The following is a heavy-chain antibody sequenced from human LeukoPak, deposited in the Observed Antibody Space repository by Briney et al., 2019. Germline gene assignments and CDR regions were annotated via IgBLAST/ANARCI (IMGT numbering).Heavy chain of an antibody. D-gene: IGHD2-21*02. CDR1: GGSIRSYY. J-gene: IGHJ4*02. CDR3: TRTKDVTAIDS. Sequence: PSETLSLTCTVSGGSIRSYYWSWIRQPPGKGLEWMGYIYYSGSTNYNPSLKSRVTISVDTSKSQLSLKLSSMTAADTAVYYCTRTKDVTAIDSWGQGILVTVSS. CDR2: IYYSGST. V-gene: IGHV4-59*01.